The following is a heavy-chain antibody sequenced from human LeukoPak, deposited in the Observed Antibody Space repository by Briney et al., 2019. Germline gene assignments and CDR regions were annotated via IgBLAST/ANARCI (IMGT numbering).Heavy chain of an antibody. CDR1: SRSFNDYY. CDR3: ARSKPRGPAGNYFDH. D-gene: IGHD2-2*01. Sequence: SETLSLACAVDSRSFNDYYCSCVRQPPGEGLEWIGKMNHSGSNNYTPSLQSRVTISVDTYKNPFSLKLSSVTAADTAVYSCARSKPRGPAGNYFDHWGQGTLVTVSS. V-gene: IGHV4-34*01. CDR2: MNHSGSN. J-gene: IGHJ4*02.